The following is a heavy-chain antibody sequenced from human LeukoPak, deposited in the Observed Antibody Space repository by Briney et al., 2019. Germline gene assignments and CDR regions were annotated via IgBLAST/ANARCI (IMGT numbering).Heavy chain of an antibody. CDR3: ARDLYGDYPAGNY. CDR1: GGTFSSYA. D-gene: IGHD4-17*01. Sequence: GASVKVSCKASGGTFSSYAISWVRQAPGQGLEWMGGIIPIFGTANYAQKFQGRVTITADESTSTAYMELSSLRSEDTAVYYCARDLYGDYPAGNYWGQGTLVTVSS. J-gene: IGHJ4*02. CDR2: IIPIFGTA. V-gene: IGHV1-69*13.